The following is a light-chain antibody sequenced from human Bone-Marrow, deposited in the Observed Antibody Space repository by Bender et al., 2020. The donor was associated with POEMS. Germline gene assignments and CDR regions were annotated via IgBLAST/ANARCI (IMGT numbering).Light chain of an antibody. Sequence: QSVVTQPPSASGTPGQRVTISCSGGSSNIGAHAVNWYQHLPGTAPKLLIYSFNQRPSGVPDRFSGSKSGTSASLAISGLRSEDEADYYCAVWDDSLSGPVFGGGTKLTVL. CDR3: AVWDDSLSGPV. CDR1: SSNIGAHA. V-gene: IGLV1-47*02. CDR2: SFN. J-gene: IGLJ2*01.